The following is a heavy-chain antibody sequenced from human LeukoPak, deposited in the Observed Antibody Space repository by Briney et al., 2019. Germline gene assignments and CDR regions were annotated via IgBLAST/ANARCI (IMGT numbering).Heavy chain of an antibody. V-gene: IGHV4-59*11. Sequence: SETQSLTCTVSGGSISSHYWSWIRQPPGKGLEWIGYIYYSGSSNYNPSLKSRVTISVDTSKNQFSLKLSSVTAADTAVYYCARKDDSSGYYVDQWDQGTPVTVSS. CDR1: GGSISSHY. J-gene: IGHJ4*02. CDR2: IYYSGSS. D-gene: IGHD3-22*01. CDR3: ARKDDSSGYYVDQ.